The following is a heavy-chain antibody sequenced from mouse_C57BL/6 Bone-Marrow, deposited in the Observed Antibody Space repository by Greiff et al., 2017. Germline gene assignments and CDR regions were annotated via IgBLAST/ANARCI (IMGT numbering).Heavy chain of an antibody. CDR3: ARYLYDYPLYYYAMDY. D-gene: IGHD2-4*01. CDR2: IYPRSGNT. CDR1: GYTFTSYG. J-gene: IGHJ4*01. V-gene: IGHV1-81*01. Sequence: QVQLQQSGAELARPGASVKLSCKASGYTFTSYGISWVKQRTGPGLEWIGEIYPRSGNTYYNEKFKGKATLTADKSSSTAYMELRSLTSEDSAVYFCARYLYDYPLYYYAMDYWGQGTSVTVSS.